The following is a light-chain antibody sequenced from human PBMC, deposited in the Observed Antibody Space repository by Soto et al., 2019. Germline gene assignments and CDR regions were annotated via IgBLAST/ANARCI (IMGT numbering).Light chain of an antibody. Sequence: IQLTQSPSSLSASVGDRVTISCRASQGIANVLAWYQQKPAKAPKLLIYGASTLQSGVPSRFSGSGSGTDFILTIGSLQPEDFATYYCQQLNSFPIPFGPGTKVDIK. CDR1: QGIANV. CDR3: QQLNSFPIP. J-gene: IGKJ3*01. V-gene: IGKV1-9*01. CDR2: GAS.